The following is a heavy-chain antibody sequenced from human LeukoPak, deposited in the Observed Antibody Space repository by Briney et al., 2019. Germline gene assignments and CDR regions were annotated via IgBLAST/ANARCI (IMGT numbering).Heavy chain of an antibody. CDR2: IRFDGSYK. Sequence: GGSLRLSCAASGFTFSSYGMHWVRQAPGKGLEWVAFIRFDGSYKYYADSVKGRFTISRDNSKNTLYLQMNSLRAEDTAVYYCARVDWNYGWKDPNNWFDPWGQGTLVTVSS. J-gene: IGHJ5*02. CDR1: GFTFSSYG. CDR3: ARVDWNYGWKDPNNWFDP. V-gene: IGHV3-30*02. D-gene: IGHD1-7*01.